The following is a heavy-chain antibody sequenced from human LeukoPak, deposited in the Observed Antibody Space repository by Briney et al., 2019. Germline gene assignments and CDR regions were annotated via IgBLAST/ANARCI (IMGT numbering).Heavy chain of an antibody. Sequence: SETLSLTCTVSGGTISSYYWNWIRQPPGKGLEWIGYIHDSGSAKYNPSLKSRVTISVDTSKNQFSLKLSSVTAADTAVYYCARRYCSSIRCYGDAFDIWGQGTMVTVSS. J-gene: IGHJ3*02. D-gene: IGHD2-2*01. CDR3: ARRYCSSIRCYGDAFDI. V-gene: IGHV4-4*08. CDR1: GGTISSYY. CDR2: IHDSGSA.